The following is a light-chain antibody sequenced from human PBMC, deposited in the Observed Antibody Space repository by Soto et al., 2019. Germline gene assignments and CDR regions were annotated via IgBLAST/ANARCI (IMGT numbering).Light chain of an antibody. CDR3: QQFGGSPFT. V-gene: IGKV3-20*01. J-gene: IGKJ3*01. CDR2: GAS. Sequence: ENVLTQSPGTLSLSPGERATLSCRASQSVSSSYLAWYQQKPGQAPRLLIYGASNRATGIPDRFSGSGSGTDFTLTISRLEPEDFAVYYCQQFGGSPFTFGPGTKVDIK. CDR1: QSVSSSY.